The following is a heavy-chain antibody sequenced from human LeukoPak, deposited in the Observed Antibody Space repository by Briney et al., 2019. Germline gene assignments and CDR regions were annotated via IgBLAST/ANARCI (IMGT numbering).Heavy chain of an antibody. CDR2: ISYDGSNK. V-gene: IGHV3-30*04. Sequence: GGSLRLSCAASGFTFSSYAMHWVRQAPGKGLEWVAVISYDGSNKYYADSVKGRFTISRDNSKNTLYLQMNSLRAEDTAVYYCASLVPAAMYWFDPWGQGTLVTVSS. CDR1: GFTFSSYA. D-gene: IGHD2-2*01. J-gene: IGHJ5*02. CDR3: ASLVPAAMYWFDP.